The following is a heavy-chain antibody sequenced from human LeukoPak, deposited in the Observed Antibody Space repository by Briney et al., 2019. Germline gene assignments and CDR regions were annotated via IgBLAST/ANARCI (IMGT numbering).Heavy chain of an antibody. CDR2: IYSDGRDA. CDR3: AREFYLHSDNYDSGN. CDR1: GFTFSTYW. Sequence: PGGSLRLSCAASGFTFSTYWMHCVRQAPGKRLVWVSRIYSDGRDASYADSVKGRFTIYRDNAKNTLYLQMNSLRAEDTAVYYCAREFYLHSDNYDSGNWGQGTLVAVSS. D-gene: IGHD3-16*01. V-gene: IGHV3-74*01. J-gene: IGHJ4*02.